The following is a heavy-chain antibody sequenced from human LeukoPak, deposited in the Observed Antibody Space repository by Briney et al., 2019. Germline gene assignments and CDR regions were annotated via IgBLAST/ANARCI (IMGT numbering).Heavy chain of an antibody. CDR2: IYYSANT. Sequence: SETLSLTCTVSGGSISYYYWSWIRQPPGKRLEWIGFIYYSANTNYNPSLRSRATMSVDTSRNQFSLRLNSVTAADTAVYYCARHDISPPHSFDIWGQGTMVTVSS. J-gene: IGHJ3*02. V-gene: IGHV4-59*08. CDR1: GGSISYYY. CDR3: ARHDISPPHSFDI.